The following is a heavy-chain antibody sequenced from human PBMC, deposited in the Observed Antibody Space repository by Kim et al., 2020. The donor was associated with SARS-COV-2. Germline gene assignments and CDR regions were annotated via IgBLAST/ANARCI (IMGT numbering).Heavy chain of an antibody. V-gene: IGHV3-9*01. CDR1: GFTFGDYS. CDR2: IRWYSGSI. Sequence: SLRLSCAASGFTFGDYSMDLVPQAPGKGLELVSSIRWYSGSIGYADSVKGRFTISRDNAENSLYLQMNSLRDEDTGLYYCAKDASRGYYYYYMDVWGKGTTVTVSS. J-gene: IGHJ6*03. D-gene: IGHD2-2*01. CDR3: AKDASRGYYYYYMDV.